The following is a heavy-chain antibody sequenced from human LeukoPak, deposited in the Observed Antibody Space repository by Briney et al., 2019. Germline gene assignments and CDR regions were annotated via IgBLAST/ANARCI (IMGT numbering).Heavy chain of an antibody. CDR3: TQGAGWLIDY. V-gene: IGHV4-30-2*02. CDR2: IYHNGDT. J-gene: IGHJ4*02. D-gene: IGHD3-16*01. Sequence: SQTLSLTCSVTGGSVSSRFYYWSWIRQPPGQGLVSIGYIYHNGDTYFNPSLKSRVTMSVDRSRNEFSLKLSSVTAADTAVYYCTQGAGWLIDYWGQGILVSVSS. CDR1: GGSVSSRFYY.